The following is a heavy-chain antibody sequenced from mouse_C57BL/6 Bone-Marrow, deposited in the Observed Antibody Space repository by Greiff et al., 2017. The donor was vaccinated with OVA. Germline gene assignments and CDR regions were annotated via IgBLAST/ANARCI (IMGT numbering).Heavy chain of an antibody. CDR3: ARGGYYDYDGGAWFAY. V-gene: IGHV1-18*01. CDR2: INSNNGGT. Sequence: EVQLQQSGPELAKPGASVKIPCKASGYTFTDYNMDWVKQSHGKSLEWIGDINSNNGGTIYNQKFKGKATLTVDTSSSTAYMELRSLTSEDTAVYYGARGGYYDYDGGAWFAYWGQGTLVTVSA. J-gene: IGHJ3*01. D-gene: IGHD2-4*01. CDR1: GYTFTDYN.